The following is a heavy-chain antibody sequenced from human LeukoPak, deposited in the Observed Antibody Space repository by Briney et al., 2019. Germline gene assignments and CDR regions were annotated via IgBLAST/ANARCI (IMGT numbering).Heavy chain of an antibody. Sequence: GGSLRLSCAASGFTFSSYAMSWVRQAPGEALEWVSTISGSGGSTYYADSVKGRFTISRDNSKNTLYLHMNSLRADDTAVYYCAKDEVGTSWGQGTLVTVSS. CDR2: ISGSGGST. CDR3: AKDEVGTS. J-gene: IGHJ5*02. D-gene: IGHD2-15*01. CDR1: GFTFSSYA. V-gene: IGHV3-23*01.